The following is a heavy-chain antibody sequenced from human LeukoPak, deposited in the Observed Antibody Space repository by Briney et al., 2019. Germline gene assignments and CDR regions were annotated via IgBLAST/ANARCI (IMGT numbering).Heavy chain of an antibody. J-gene: IGHJ3*02. Sequence: GGSLRLSCAASGFTFSSHSMNWLRQAPGKGLEWVSSISSSSSYIYYADSVKGRFTISRDNAKNSLYLQMNSLRAEDTAVYYCARDLPGSDAFDIWGQGTMVTVSS. V-gene: IGHV3-21*01. CDR2: ISSSSSYI. CDR3: ARDLPGSDAFDI. D-gene: IGHD1-14*01. CDR1: GFTFSSHS.